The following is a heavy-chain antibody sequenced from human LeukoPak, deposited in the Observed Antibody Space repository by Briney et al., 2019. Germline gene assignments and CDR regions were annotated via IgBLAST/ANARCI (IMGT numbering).Heavy chain of an antibody. J-gene: IGHJ3*02. CDR1: GFTLSSKV. V-gene: IGHV3-74*01. D-gene: IGHD3-10*01. CDR2: IIRDGTGT. CDR3: AGAVGYGAGSYGFDI. Sequence: PGGSLRLSCAASGFTLSSKVMPWVRQAPGTGLVWVSRIIRDGTGTEYADSVKGRFTISRDIATNTLYLQMNSLRAEDTAVYYCAGAVGYGAGSYGFDIWGQGTTVTVSS.